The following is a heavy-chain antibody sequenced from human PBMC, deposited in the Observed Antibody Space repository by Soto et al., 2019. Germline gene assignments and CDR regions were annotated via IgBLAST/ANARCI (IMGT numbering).Heavy chain of an antibody. CDR3: VRRLKSGTNAFDI. V-gene: IGHV1-46*03. Sequence: QVQLVQSGAEVKKPGASVKVSCKASGYTFTSYYMHWVRQAPGQGLEWMGIINPSGGSTSYPQKFQGRVNMTRDTSTSTVYMELSSLRSEDTAVYYCVRRLKSGTNAFDIWGQGTMVTVSS. J-gene: IGHJ3*02. CDR2: INPSGGST. D-gene: IGHD6-13*01. CDR1: GYTFTSYY.